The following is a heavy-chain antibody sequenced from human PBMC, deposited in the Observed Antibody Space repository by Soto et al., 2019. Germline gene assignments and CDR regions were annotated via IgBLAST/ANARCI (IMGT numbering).Heavy chain of an antibody. D-gene: IGHD2-21*02. V-gene: IGHV1-69*13. CDR3: ARDDATYCGGDCYRYFYYGMDV. J-gene: IGHJ6*02. Sequence: SVKVSCKASGGTFSNHAISWVRQAPGQGLEWVGGIIPMFPTADYAQRFQGRVTITADDSTTTVYMELSGLRSEDTAMYYCARDDATYCGGDCYRYFYYGMDVWGQGTTVTVPS. CDR1: GGTFSNHA. CDR2: IIPMFPTA.